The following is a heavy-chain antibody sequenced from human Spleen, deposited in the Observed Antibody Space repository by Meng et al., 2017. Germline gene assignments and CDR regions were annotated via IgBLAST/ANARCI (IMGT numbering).Heavy chain of an antibody. Sequence: ASVKVSCKSSGYTFTSYGISWVRQAPGQGREWMGWISAYNGNTNYAQKVQGRVTMTTDTSTSTAYMELRSLRSDDTAVYYGARDGSGRYYYYYYGMDVWGQGTTVTVSS. J-gene: IGHJ6*02. CDR1: GYTFTSYG. CDR3: ARDGSGRYYYYYYGMDV. D-gene: IGHD3-10*01. CDR2: ISAYNGNT. V-gene: IGHV1-18*01.